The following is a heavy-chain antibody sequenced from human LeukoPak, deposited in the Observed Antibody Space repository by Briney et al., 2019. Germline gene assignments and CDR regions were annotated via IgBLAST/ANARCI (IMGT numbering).Heavy chain of an antibody. CDR1: GFSFSSYW. J-gene: IGHJ4*02. CDR3: ARDTAGNDY. Sequence: GGSLRLSCEASGFSFSSYWMSWVRQAAGKGLEWVANIKQDGSEKYYVDSVKGRFTISRDNAKNSLYLQMNSLRAEDTAVYYCARDTAGNDYWGQGTLVTVSS. D-gene: IGHD2-8*02. V-gene: IGHV3-7*01. CDR2: IKQDGSEK.